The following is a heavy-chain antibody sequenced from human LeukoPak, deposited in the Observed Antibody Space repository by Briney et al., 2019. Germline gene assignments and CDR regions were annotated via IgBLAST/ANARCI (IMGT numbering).Heavy chain of an antibody. J-gene: IGHJ4*02. CDR2: INHSGST. CDR1: GGSFSGYY. CDR3: ARWRVTTAIDY. D-gene: IGHD4-17*01. Sequence: KPSVTLSLTCAVYGGSFSGYYWSWIRQPPGKGLEWIGEINHSGSTNYNPSLKSRVTISVDTSKNQFSLKLSSVTAADTAVYYCARWRVTTAIDYWGQGTLVTVSS. V-gene: IGHV4-34*01.